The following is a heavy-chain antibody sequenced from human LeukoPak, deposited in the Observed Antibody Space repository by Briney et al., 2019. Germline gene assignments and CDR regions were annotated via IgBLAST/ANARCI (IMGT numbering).Heavy chain of an antibody. CDR1: GGSISSSSYY. J-gene: IGHJ4*02. Sequence: SETLSLTCTVSGGSISSSSYYWGWIRQPPGKGLEWIGSIYYSGSTYYNPSLKSRVTISVDTPKNQFSLKLSSVTAADTAVYYCARRGVVVVPAAMRPFDYWGQGTLVTVSS. D-gene: IGHD2-2*01. CDR2: IYYSGST. V-gene: IGHV4-39*01. CDR3: ARRGVVVVPAAMRPFDY.